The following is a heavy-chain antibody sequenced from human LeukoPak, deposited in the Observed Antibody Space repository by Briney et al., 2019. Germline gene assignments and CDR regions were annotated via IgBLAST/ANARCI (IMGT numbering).Heavy chain of an antibody. J-gene: IGHJ6*02. Sequence: PGGSLRLSCAASGFTFNNYWMSWVRQAPGKGLEWVANINHDGSEKYYVDSVKGRFTISRDNAKNSLYLQMNSLRAEDTAVYYCAREKIAAAGTYYYYYGMDVWGQGTTVTVSS. CDR3: AREKIAAAGTYYYYYGMDV. CDR1: GFTFNNYW. V-gene: IGHV3-7*01. CDR2: INHDGSEK. D-gene: IGHD6-13*01.